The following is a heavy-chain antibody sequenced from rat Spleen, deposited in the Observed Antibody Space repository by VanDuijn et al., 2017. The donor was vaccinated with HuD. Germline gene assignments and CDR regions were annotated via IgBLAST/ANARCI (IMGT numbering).Heavy chain of an antibody. V-gene: IGHV5S13*01. CDR2: ITDSGDST. CDR3: ARHHYDGYYHGPVFGVMDA. J-gene: IGHJ4*01. Sequence: EVQLVESGGGLVQPGRSLKLFCAVSGFTFSNSALAWVRQAPTKGLEWVASITDSGDSTYYRDSVKGRFTISRDNAKNTLYLQMDSLRSEDTASYYCARHHYDGYYHGPVFGVMDAWGQGASVTVSS. D-gene: IGHD1-12*03. CDR1: GFTFSNSA.